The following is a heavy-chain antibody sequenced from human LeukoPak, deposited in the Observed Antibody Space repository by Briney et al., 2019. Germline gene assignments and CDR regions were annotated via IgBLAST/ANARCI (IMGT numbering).Heavy chain of an antibody. D-gene: IGHD3-10*02. V-gene: IGHV3-23*01. CDR1: GFPFSSYA. J-gene: IGHJ6*04. CDR3: AELGITMIGGV. Sequence: PGGSLRLSCAASGFPFSSYAMSWVRQAPGKGLEWVSAIGGSGGSTYYADSVKGRFTISRDNAKNSLYLQMNSLRAEDTAVYYCAELGITMIGGVWGKGTTVTISS. CDR2: IGGSGGST.